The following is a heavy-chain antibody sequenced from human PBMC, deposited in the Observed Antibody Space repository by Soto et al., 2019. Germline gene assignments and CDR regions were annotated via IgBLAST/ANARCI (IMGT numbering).Heavy chain of an antibody. V-gene: IGHV4-61*01. CDR3: ARTRDFWSGNDAFDI. CDR2: MYYSGST. J-gene: IGHJ3*02. CDR1: GGSVSSGSYY. Sequence: QVQLQESGPGLVKPSETLSLTCTVSGGSVSSGSYYGSWIRQPPGKGLEWIGYMYYSGSTNYNPSLKTRVTISLDTSKNQCSLKLSSVTVADTAVYFCARTRDFWSGNDAFDIWGQGTMVTVAS. D-gene: IGHD3-3*01.